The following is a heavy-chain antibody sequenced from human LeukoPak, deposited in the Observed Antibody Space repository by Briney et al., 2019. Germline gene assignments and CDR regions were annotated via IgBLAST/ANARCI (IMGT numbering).Heavy chain of an antibody. CDR2: ISSSSSYI. Sequence: GGTLRLSCAASGFTFSSYAMNWVRQAPGKGLEWVSSISSSSSYIYYADSVKGRFTISRDNAKNSLYLQMNSLRAEDTAVYYCARYYYDSSGYYYFDYWGQGTLVTVSS. V-gene: IGHV3-21*04. J-gene: IGHJ4*02. CDR3: ARYYYDSSGYYYFDY. CDR1: GFTFSSYA. D-gene: IGHD3-22*01.